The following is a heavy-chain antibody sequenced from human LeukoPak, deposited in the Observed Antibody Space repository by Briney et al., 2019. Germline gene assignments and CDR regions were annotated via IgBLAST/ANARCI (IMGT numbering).Heavy chain of an antibody. CDR1: GYTFTSYY. V-gene: IGHV1-46*01. Sequence: ASVKVSCKASGYTFTSYYMHWVRQAPGQGLEWMGIINPSGGSTSYAQKFQGRVTMTRDTSISTAYMELSRLRSDDTAVYYCARERYCSSTSCNGGFDYWGQGTLVTVSS. J-gene: IGHJ4*02. CDR3: ARERYCSSTSCNGGFDY. CDR2: INPSGGST. D-gene: IGHD2-2*01.